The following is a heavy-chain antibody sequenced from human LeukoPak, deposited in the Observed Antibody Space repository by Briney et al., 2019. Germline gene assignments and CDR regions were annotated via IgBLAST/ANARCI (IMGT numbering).Heavy chain of an antibody. CDR2: ISSSAGST. CDR1: GFTFSNYA. Sequence: GGSLRLSCAASGFTFSNYAMSWVRQAPGKGLEWVSTISSSAGSTYYADSVKGRFAISRDNSKNTLYLQMNSLRAEDTAVYYCAKLYDSSGYSLFDLWGQGTMVTVSS. CDR3: AKLYDSSGYSLFDL. V-gene: IGHV3-23*01. D-gene: IGHD3-22*01. J-gene: IGHJ3*01.